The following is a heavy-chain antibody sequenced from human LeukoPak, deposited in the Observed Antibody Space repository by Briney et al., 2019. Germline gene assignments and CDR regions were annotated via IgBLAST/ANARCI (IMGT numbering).Heavy chain of an antibody. CDR1: GDSISRYS. J-gene: IGHJ6*03. CDR3: ARVTGSGSYYNYYLYYYMDV. D-gene: IGHD3-10*01. Sequence: SETLSLTCTVSGDSISRYSWTWIRQPAGKKLEWIGRIYTSENTNYNPSLKSRVTMSVDTSKNQFSLKLTSVTAADTAVYYCARVTGSGSYYNYYLYYYMDVWGRGTTVTISS. CDR2: IYTSENT. V-gene: IGHV4-4*07.